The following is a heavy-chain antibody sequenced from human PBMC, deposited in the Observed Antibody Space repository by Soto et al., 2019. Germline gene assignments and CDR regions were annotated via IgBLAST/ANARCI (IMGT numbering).Heavy chain of an antibody. J-gene: IGHJ4*02. CDR3: ARPHYDSNTFYYFFVY. Sequence: SETLSLTCAVYGGSFSGYFWSWIRQPPGKGLEWIGEIFHGGSTNYSPSLKSRVTISVDTSKNQFSLELSSVTAADTAVYYCARPHYDSNTFYYFFVYWGQGPLVTVSS. CDR2: IFHGGST. D-gene: IGHD3-22*01. V-gene: IGHV4-34*12. CDR1: GGSFSGYF.